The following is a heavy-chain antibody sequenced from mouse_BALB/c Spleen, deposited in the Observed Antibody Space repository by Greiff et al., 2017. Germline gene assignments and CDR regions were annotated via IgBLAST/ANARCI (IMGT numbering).Heavy chain of an antibody. J-gene: IGHJ3*01. CDR3: ARDYGYDGGSWFAY. V-gene: IGHV3-2*02. CDR1: GYSITSDYA. D-gene: IGHD2-2*01. CDR2: ISYSGST. Sequence: EVQLQESGPGLVKPSQSLSLTCTVTGYSITSDYAWNWIRQFPGNKLEWMGYISYSGSTSYNPSLKSRISITRDTSKNQFFLQLNSVTTEDTATYYCARDYGYDGGSWFAYWGQGTLVTVSA.